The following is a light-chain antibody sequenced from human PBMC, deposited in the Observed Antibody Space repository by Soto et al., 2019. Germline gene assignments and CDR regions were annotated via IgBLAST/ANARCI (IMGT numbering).Light chain of an antibody. Sequence: AIQMTQSPSSLSASVGDTVTITCRASQGIRVDLGWYQQKPGKAPKLLIYAASTLQSGVPSRFSGSGSGTDFTLTISSRQPEDFATYYCLQDYNYPFTFGPGTKVDVK. CDR2: AAS. CDR1: QGIRVD. J-gene: IGKJ3*01. V-gene: IGKV1-6*01. CDR3: LQDYNYPFT.